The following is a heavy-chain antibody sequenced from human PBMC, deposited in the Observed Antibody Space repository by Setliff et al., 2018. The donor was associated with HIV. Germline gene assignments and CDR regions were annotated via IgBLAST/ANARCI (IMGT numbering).Heavy chain of an antibody. Sequence: SETLSLTCTVSGGSINNYYWSWIRQPPGKGLEWIGYVYTSGSTNYNPSLKSRVTISVDTSKNQFSLKLSSVTAADTAVYYCAREGYDSSGYYPSYFDYWGQGTLVTVSS. J-gene: IGHJ4*02. CDR2: VYTSGST. D-gene: IGHD3-22*01. V-gene: IGHV4-59*01. CDR3: AREGYDSSGYYPSYFDY. CDR1: GGSINNYY.